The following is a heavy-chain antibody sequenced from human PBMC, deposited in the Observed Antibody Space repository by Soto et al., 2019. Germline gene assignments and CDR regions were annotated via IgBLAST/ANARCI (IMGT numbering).Heavy chain of an antibody. D-gene: IGHD1-26*01. J-gene: IGHJ6*02. CDR2: ISAYSGHT. CDR1: GYTFTDYS. Sequence: QVQLVQSGGEVKKPGASVKVSCKASGYTFTDYSISWVRQAPGQGLGWMGWISAYSGHTNYVQHLRGRVSMTTDTPANTAYMELRSLTSDDTAVYYCARDVEWALVDLGLSFSGVAVWGRGSSITVSS. V-gene: IGHV1-18*01. CDR3: ARDVEWALVDLGLSFSGVAV.